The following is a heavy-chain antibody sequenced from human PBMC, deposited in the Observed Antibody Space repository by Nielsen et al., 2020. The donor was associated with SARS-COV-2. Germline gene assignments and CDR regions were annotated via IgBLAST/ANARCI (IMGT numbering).Heavy chain of an antibody. CDR1: GYTFRSYG. CDR2: ISVYNGNT. D-gene: IGHD4-17*01. V-gene: IGHV1-18*01. CDR3: GSYDDYGDYMGGLDY. J-gene: IGHJ4*02. Sequence: ASVKVSCKASGYTFRSYGISWVRQAPGQGLEWMGRISVYNGNTKYAQKFQGRVTMTTDTSTNTAYMELRSLRSDDTAVYYCGSYDDYGDYMGGLDYWGQGTLVTVSS.